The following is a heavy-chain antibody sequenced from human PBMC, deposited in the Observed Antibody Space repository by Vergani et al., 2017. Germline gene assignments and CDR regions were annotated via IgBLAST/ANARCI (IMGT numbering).Heavy chain of an antibody. D-gene: IGHD3-3*01. CDR2: ISWNSGSI. CDR3: AKAKFDFWSGSSPCFDY. Sequence: EVHLVESGGGLVQPGRSLRLSCSGSGFTLGDYAMTWVRQAPGKGLEWVSGISWNSGSIGYADSVKGRFTISRDNAKNSLYLQMNSLRAEDTALYYCAKAKFDFWSGSSPCFDYWGQGTLVTVSS. J-gene: IGHJ4*02. V-gene: IGHV3-9*01. CDR1: GFTLGDYA.